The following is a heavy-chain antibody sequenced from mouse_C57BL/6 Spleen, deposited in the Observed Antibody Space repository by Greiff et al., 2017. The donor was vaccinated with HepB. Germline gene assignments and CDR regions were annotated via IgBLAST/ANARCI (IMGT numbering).Heavy chain of an antibody. V-gene: IGHV1-64*01. J-gene: IGHJ2*01. CDR2: IHPNSGST. Sequence: QVQLQQPGAELVKPGASVKLSCKASGYTFTSYWMHWVKQRPGQGLEWIGMIHPNSGSTNYNEKFKSKATLTVDKSSSTAYMQLSSLTSEDSAVYYCARRGYYGSQYYFDYWGQGTTLTVSS. CDR1: GYTFTSYW. CDR3: ARRGYYGSQYYFDY. D-gene: IGHD1-1*01.